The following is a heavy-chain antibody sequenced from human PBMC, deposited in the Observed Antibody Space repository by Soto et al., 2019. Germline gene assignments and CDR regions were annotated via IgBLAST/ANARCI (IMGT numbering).Heavy chain of an antibody. J-gene: IGHJ4*02. CDR1: GYAFTSYG. CDR3: ARVPFERALFDY. CDR2: ISAYNGNT. Sequence: VSVKVSCKASGYAFTSYGISWVRQAPGQGLEWMGWISAYNGNTNYAQKLQGRVTMTTDTSTSTAYMELRSLRSDDTAVYYCARVPFERALFDYWGQGTLVTVSS. V-gene: IGHV1-18*01.